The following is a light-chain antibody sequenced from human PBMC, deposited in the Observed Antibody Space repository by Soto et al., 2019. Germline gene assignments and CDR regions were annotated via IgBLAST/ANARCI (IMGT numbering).Light chain of an antibody. Sequence: EVVLTQSPGTLSLSPVERATLSCRASQSIINNYLAWYQQRPGQAPRLLIYGSSDRATGIPGRFSGSGSGTDFTLTISRLEPEDFAVYYCHQYGSTPPYTFGQGTKVEI. CDR3: HQYGSTPPYT. CDR2: GSS. J-gene: IGKJ2*01. CDR1: QSIINNY. V-gene: IGKV3-20*01.